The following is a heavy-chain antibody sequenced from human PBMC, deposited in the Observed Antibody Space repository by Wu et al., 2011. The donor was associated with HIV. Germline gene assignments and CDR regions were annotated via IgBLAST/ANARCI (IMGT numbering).Heavy chain of an antibody. CDR2: ISVDSGDT. J-gene: IGHJ5*02. Sequence: QVQLVQSGAEVRKPGASVKVSCKTSGYTFTNYGITWVRQAPGQGLEWMGWISVDSGDTNFAQMFQGRVSMTRDTSIKTAAMDLSSLTSDDTAVYYCARSPAWFGDLYFDNWGQGTLVTVSS. CDR3: ARSPAWFGDLYFDN. V-gene: IGHV1-18*01. CDR1: GYTFTNYG. D-gene: IGHD3-10*01.